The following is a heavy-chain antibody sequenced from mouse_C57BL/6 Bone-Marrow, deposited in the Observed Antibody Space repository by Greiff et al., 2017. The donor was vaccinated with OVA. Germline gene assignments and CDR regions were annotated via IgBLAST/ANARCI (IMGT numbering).Heavy chain of an antibody. Sequence: EVQGVESGAELVRPGASVKLSCTASGFNIKDDYMHWVKQRPEQGLEWIGWIDPENGDTEYASKFQGKATITADTSSNTAYLQLSSLTSEDTAVYYCTTVYEVDYWGQGTTLTVSS. J-gene: IGHJ2*01. CDR3: TTVYEVDY. V-gene: IGHV14-4*01. CDR2: IDPENGDT. CDR1: GFNIKDDY. D-gene: IGHD2-3*01.